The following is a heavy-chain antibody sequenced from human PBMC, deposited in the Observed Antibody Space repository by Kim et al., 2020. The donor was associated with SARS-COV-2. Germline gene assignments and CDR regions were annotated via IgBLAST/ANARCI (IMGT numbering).Heavy chain of an antibody. J-gene: IGHJ4*02. CDR3: ARDGKRITIFSLTPNRFGFDY. V-gene: IGHV3-48*03. D-gene: IGHD3-9*01. CDR1: GFTFSSYE. CDR2: ISSSGSTI. Sequence: GGSLRLSCAASGFTFSSYEMNWVRQAPGKGLEWVSYISSSGSTIYYADSVKGRFTISRDNAKNSLYLQMNSLRAEDTAVYYCARDGKRITIFSLTPNRFGFDYWGQGTLVTVSS.